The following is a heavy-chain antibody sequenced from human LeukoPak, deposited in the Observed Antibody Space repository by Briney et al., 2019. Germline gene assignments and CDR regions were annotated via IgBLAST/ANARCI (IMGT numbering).Heavy chain of an antibody. Sequence: GGSLRLSCAASGFTFSNYGMHWVRQAPGKGLEWVAVIWYDGSNKYYADSLKGRFTISRDNSKNTLYLQMDSLRAEDTAVYYCAKDKDFWSGYYRGVPYYYGMDVWGQGTTVTVSS. V-gene: IGHV3-33*06. J-gene: IGHJ6*02. CDR1: GFTFSNYG. D-gene: IGHD3-3*01. CDR2: IWYDGSNK. CDR3: AKDKDFWSGYYRGVPYYYGMDV.